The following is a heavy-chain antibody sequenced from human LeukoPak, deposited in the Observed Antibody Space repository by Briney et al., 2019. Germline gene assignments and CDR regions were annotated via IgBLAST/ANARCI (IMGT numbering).Heavy chain of an antibody. J-gene: IGHJ4*02. CDR3: ARDASPHYDILTGYYPPVDY. D-gene: IGHD3-9*01. CDR1: GFTFDDYA. CDR2: IWYDGSNK. V-gene: IGHV3-33*08. Sequence: GGSLRLSCAASGFTFDDYAMHWVRQAPGKGLEWVAVIWYDGSNKYYADSVKGRFTISRDNSKNTLYLQMNSLRAEDTAVYYCARDASPHYDILTGYYPPVDYWGQGTLVTVSS.